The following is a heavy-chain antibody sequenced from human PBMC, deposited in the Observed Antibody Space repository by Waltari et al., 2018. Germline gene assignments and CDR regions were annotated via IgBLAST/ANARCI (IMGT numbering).Heavy chain of an antibody. CDR2: IKQDGSEI. Sequence: EVQLVESGGGLDQPGGSLRLSCAASGFTFSSYWMSWVRQAPGKGREWVASIKQDGSEIDYADSVKGRFTISRDNAKNSLYLQMNSLRAADTAVYYCAIDRDYQLNGGGMDVWGQGTTVTVSS. CDR3: AIDRDYQLNGGGMDV. CDR1: GFTFSSYW. V-gene: IGHV3-7*03. D-gene: IGHD2-2*01. J-gene: IGHJ6*02.